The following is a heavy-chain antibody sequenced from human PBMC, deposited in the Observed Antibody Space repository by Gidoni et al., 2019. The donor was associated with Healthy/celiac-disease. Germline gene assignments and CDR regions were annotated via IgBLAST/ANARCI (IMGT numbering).Heavy chain of an antibody. Sequence: QVQLVQPGAEAVKPGYSAKVSCKASGGTFSSNAISWVRQAPGQGLVWMGGIIPIFCTANYAQKSQGRVTITADKSTSTAYMELSSLRSEDTAVYYCAQWDVQLEHLHRWGAFDIWGQGTMITVSS. J-gene: IGHJ3*02. CDR3: AQWDVQLEHLHRWGAFDI. CDR2: IIPIFCTA. D-gene: IGHD1-1*01. V-gene: IGHV1-69*06. CDR1: GGTFSSNA.